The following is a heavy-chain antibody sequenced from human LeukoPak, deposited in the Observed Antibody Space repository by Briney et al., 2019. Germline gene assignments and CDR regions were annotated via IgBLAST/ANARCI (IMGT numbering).Heavy chain of an antibody. CDR2: IYYSGST. V-gene: IGHV4-59*12. J-gene: IGHJ5*02. CDR1: GGSISSYY. D-gene: IGHD2-2*01. Sequence: PSETLSLTCTVSGGSISSYYWSWIRQPPGKGLEWIGYIYYSGSTNYNPSLKSRVTISVDTSKNQFSLKLSSVTAADTAVYYCARTSSTSCYRCPNHNNWFDPWGQGTLVTVSS. CDR3: ARTSSTSCYRCPNHNNWFDP.